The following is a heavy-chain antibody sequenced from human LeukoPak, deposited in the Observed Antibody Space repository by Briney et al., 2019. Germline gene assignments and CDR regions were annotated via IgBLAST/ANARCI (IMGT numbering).Heavy chain of an antibody. V-gene: IGHV3-53*01. J-gene: IGHJ6*03. CDR1: GFTVTDKY. Sequence: PGGSLRLSCAAPGFTVTDKYMSWARQAPGKGLEWVSVIKSGGDTDYADSVKGRLTASRDNLKNTVHLQMNNLRAEDTAVYYCAREGQYYMDVWGKGTTVIVSS. CDR3: AREGQYYMDV. CDR2: IKSGGDT.